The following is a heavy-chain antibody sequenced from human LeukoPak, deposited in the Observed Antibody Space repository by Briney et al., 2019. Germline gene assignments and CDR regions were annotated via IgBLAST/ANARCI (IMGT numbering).Heavy chain of an antibody. J-gene: IGHJ6*03. V-gene: IGHV4-34*01. CDR1: GGSFSGYY. Sequence: SETLSLTCAVYGGSFSGYYWSWIRQPPGKGLEWIGEINHSGSTNYNPSLKSRVTISVDTSKNQFSLKLSSVTAADTAVYYCARVLLGYYYYMDVWGKGTTVTVSS. D-gene: IGHD2-15*01. CDR3: ARVLLGYYYYMDV. CDR2: INHSGST.